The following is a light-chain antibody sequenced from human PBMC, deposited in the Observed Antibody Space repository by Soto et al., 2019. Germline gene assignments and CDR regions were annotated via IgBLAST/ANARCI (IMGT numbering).Light chain of an antibody. Sequence: AIQMTQSPSSLSASVGDRVTIACRASQGIRNDLGWYQQKPGKAPKLLIYAASSLQSGVPSRFSGSRSGPDFTLTISSLQPEDFATYYCQQANSFPLPFGGGTNVDVK. CDR2: AAS. J-gene: IGKJ4*01. V-gene: IGKV1-6*01. CDR1: QGIRND. CDR3: QQANSFPLP.